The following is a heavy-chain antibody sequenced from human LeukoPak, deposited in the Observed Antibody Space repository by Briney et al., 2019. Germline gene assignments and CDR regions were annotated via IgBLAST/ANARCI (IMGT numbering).Heavy chain of an antibody. D-gene: IGHD6-19*01. J-gene: IGHJ4*02. Sequence: GGSLRLSCAASGFTFSSYGMHWVRQAPSKGLEWVAVIWYDGSNKYYADSVKGRFTISRDNSKNTLYLQMNSLRAEDTAAYYCARDPSGIAVALGWWGQGTLVTVSS. CDR1: GFTFSSYG. V-gene: IGHV3-33*01. CDR2: IWYDGSNK. CDR3: ARDPSGIAVALGW.